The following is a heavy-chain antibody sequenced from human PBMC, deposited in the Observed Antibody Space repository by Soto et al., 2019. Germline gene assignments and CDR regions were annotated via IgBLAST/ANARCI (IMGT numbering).Heavy chain of an antibody. D-gene: IGHD6-13*01. J-gene: IGHJ4*02. V-gene: IGHV3-23*01. CDR3: AKGLSIAAAGTFDY. Sequence: GGSLGPSSAASGFTFASYATRWVGQAPGKGLEWVSGLSGSGGNTYNAASLKGRFTISIANANNTLYLDMISLRAEDTAVYYCAKGLSIAAAGTFDYWGQGT. CDR1: GFTFASYA. CDR2: LSGSGGNT.